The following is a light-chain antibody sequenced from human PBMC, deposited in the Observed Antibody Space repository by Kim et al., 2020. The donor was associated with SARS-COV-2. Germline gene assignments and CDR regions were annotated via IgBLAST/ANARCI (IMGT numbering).Light chain of an antibody. J-gene: IGLJ3*02. CDR2: DVS. CDR3: CSYAGSYSWV. Sequence: QSVLTQPRSVSGSLGKSVTISCAGTSSDVGGYNYVSWYQQHPGKVPKLLIFDVSRRPSGIPDRFSGSKSGNTASLTISGLQAEDETDYYCCSYAGSYSWVFGGGTQLTVL. V-gene: IGLV2-11*01. CDR1: SSDVGGYNY.